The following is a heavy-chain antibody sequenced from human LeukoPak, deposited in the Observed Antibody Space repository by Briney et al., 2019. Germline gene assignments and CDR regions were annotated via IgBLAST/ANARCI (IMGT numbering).Heavy chain of an antibody. CDR1: GGSISINTYY. Sequence: SETLSLTCTVSGGSISINTYYWAWIRQPPGKGLEWIGSIYYSGSTYYNPSLKSRPTMSVDTSKNQFSLKLSSVTASDTAVYYCARERWLQFPHFDYWGQGTLVTVSS. CDR3: ARERWLQFPHFDY. D-gene: IGHD5-24*01. J-gene: IGHJ4*02. CDR2: IYYSGST. V-gene: IGHV4-39*02.